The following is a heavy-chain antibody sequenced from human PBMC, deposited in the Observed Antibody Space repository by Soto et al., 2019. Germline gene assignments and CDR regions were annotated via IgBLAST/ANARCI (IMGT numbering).Heavy chain of an antibody. CDR1: GGTFSSYA. V-gene: IGHV1-69*13. CDR2: IIPIFGTA. J-gene: IGHJ4*02. D-gene: IGHD3-22*01. Sequence: VKVSCKASGGTFSSYAISWVRQAPGQGLEWMGGIIPIFGTANYAQKFQGRVTITADESTSTAYMELSSLRSEDTAVYYCARMYYYDSSSPSGYWGQGTLVTVSS. CDR3: ARMYYYDSSSPSGY.